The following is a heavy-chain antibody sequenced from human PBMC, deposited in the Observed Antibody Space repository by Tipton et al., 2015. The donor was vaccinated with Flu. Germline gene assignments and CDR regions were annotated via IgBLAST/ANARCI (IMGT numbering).Heavy chain of an antibody. J-gene: IGHJ6*02. D-gene: IGHD6-19*01. CDR1: GFTVSSNY. CDR2: IYSGGST. CDR3: AILGSSGWYEPYYGMDV. V-gene: IGHV3-53*01. Sequence: QLVQSGGGLIQPGGSLRLSCAASGFTVSSNYMSWVRQAPGKGLEWVSVIYSGGSTYYADSVKGRFTISRDNSKNTLYLQMNSLRAEDTAVYYCAILGSSGWYEPYYGMDVWGQGTTVTVSS.